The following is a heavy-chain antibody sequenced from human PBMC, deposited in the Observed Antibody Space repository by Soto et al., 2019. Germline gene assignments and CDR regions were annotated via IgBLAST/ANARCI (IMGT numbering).Heavy chain of an antibody. CDR2: ISGSGGST. CDR1: GFTFSNYA. D-gene: IGHD6-13*01. CDR3: AKDQGSSWYEIDY. Sequence: EVQLLESGGGLVQPGGSLRLSCAASGFTFSNYAVTWVRQAPGKGLEWVSTISGSGGSTYYADSVKGRFTISRDNSKNTLYLQMTSLRAEDTAVYSCAKDQGSSWYEIDYWGQGTLVTVSS. V-gene: IGHV3-23*01. J-gene: IGHJ4*02.